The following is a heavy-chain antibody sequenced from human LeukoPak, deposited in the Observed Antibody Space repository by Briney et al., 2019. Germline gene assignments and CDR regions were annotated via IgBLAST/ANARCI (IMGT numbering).Heavy chain of an antibody. V-gene: IGHV1-46*01. CDR1: GYTFTSYY. Sequence: ASVKVSCKASGYTFTSYYIHWVRQAPGQGLEWMGIINPSGGSTNYAQDFQGRVTMTRDTSTSTVYVELSSLRSEDTAVYYCARRELAGSTAYFDYWGQGTLVTVSP. CDR2: INPSGGST. D-gene: IGHD1-26*01. J-gene: IGHJ4*02. CDR3: ARRELAGSTAYFDY.